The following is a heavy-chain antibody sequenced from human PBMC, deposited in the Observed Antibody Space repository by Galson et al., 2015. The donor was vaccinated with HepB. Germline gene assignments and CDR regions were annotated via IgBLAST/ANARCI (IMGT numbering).Heavy chain of an antibody. CDR3: ARATPSDYGDYHWFDP. D-gene: IGHD4-17*01. Sequence: SVKVSCKASGYIFTVYYMHWVRQAPGQGLEWMGGIIPIFGTVNYAQKLQGRVTITADESTSTVYMELSSLRSEDTAVYYCARATPSDYGDYHWFDPWGQGTLVTVSS. J-gene: IGHJ5*02. V-gene: IGHV1-69*13. CDR1: GYIFTVYY. CDR2: IIPIFGTV.